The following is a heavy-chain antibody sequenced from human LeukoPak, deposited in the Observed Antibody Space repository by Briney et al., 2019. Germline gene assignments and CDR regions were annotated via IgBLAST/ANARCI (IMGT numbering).Heavy chain of an antibody. CDR1: VYTFTGYY. D-gene: IGHD5-12*01. CDR2: INPISGGT. Sequence: ASVKVSCKASVYTFTGYYMHWVRQAPGQGLDWMGWINPISGGTNYAQKFQGRVTMTRDTSISTAYMELSRLRSDDTAVYYCARGYSRYDWAGGYYYYMDIWGKGTTVTVSS. CDR3: ARGYSRYDWAGGYYYYMDI. J-gene: IGHJ6*03. V-gene: IGHV1-2*02.